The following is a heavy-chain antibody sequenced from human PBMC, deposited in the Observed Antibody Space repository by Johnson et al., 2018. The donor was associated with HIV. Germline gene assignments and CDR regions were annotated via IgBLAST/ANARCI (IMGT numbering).Heavy chain of an antibody. CDR3: AKDAAWELLRPDAFDI. J-gene: IGHJ3*02. CDR2: IGTIDDT. V-gene: IGHV3-13*01. CDR1: GFTFSSYD. Sequence: MLLVESGGGVVQPGGSLRLSCAASGFTFSSYDMHWVRQVRGKGLEWVSGIGTIDDTYYSDSVKGRFTISRENAKNSLYLQMNSLRAEDTAVYYCAKDAAWELLRPDAFDIWGQGTMVTVSS. D-gene: IGHD1-26*01.